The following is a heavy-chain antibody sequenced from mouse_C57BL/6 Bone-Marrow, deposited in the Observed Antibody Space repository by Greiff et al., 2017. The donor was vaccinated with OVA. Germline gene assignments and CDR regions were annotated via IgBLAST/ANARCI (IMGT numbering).Heavy chain of an antibody. J-gene: IGHJ4*01. V-gene: IGHV1-80*01. CDR2: IYPGDGDT. Sequence: VQLQESGAELVKPGASVKISSKASVYAFSSYWMNWVKQRPGKGLEWIGQIYPGDGDTNYNGKFKGKATLTADKSSSTAYMQLSSLTSEDSAVYFCARGGDYVNAMDYWGQGTSVTVSS. CDR1: VYAFSSYW. D-gene: IGHD2-4*01. CDR3: ARGGDYVNAMDY.